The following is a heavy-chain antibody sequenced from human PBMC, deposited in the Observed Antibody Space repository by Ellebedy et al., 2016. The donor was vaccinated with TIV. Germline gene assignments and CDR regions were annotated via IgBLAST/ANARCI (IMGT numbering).Heavy chain of an antibody. CDR1: GFTFSNYW. CDR3: ARRYFDL. CDR2: IKQDGSEK. V-gene: IGHV3-7*01. J-gene: IGHJ2*01. Sequence: GGSLRLXCAASGFTFSNYWMAWVRQAPVKGLEWVANIKQDGSEKYYVDSVKGRFTISRDNAKNSLYLQMNSLRAEDTAVYYCARRYFDLWGRGTLVTVSS.